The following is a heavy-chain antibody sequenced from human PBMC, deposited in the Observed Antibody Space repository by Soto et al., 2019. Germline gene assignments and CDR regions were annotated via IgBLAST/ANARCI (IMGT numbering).Heavy chain of an antibody. CDR1: GDSVSSNSAA. D-gene: IGHD1-1*01. V-gene: IGHV6-1*01. CDR2: TYYRSKWYN. Sequence: PSQTLSLTCVISGDSVSSNSAAWNWIRQSPSRGLEWLGRTYYRSKWYNDYAVSVKSRVTINPDTSKNQFSLQLNSVTPEDTAVYYCARSALSVLKRDAGQLDDYWGQGTPVTVSS. J-gene: IGHJ4*02. CDR3: ARSALSVLKRDAGQLDDY.